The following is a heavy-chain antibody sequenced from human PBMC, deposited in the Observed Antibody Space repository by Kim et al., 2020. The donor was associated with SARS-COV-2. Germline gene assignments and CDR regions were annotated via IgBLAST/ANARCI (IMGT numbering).Heavy chain of an antibody. J-gene: IGHJ5*02. CDR3: ARDLSGSDDL. V-gene: IGHV3-74*01. D-gene: IGHD5-12*01. CDR1: GFTFSKYW. CDR2: SNEDGSIT. Sequence: GGSLRLSCAASGFTFSKYWMHWVRQVPGEGLVWVSRSNEDGSITNYADSVRGRFTISRDNARSTLYLQMNSLGAEDTALYYCARDLSGSDDLWGQGTLGTVSS.